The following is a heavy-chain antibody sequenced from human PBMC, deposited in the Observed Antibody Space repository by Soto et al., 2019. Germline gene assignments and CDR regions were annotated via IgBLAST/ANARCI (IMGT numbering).Heavy chain of an antibody. V-gene: IGHV3-23*01. Sequence: GSLRLSCAASGFTFSSYAMSWVRQAPGKGLEWVSAISGSGGSTYYADSVKGRFTISRDNSKNTLYLQMNSLRAEDTAVYYCAKDGNQDIVVVPAARIGLGFDYWGQGTLVTVSS. CDR1: GFTFSSYA. J-gene: IGHJ4*02. CDR3: AKDGNQDIVVVPAARIGLGFDY. CDR2: ISGSGGST. D-gene: IGHD2-2*01.